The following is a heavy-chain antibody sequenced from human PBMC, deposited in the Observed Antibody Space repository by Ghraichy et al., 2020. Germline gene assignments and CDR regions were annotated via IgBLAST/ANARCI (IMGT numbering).Heavy chain of an antibody. J-gene: IGHJ4*02. V-gene: IGHV7-4-1*02. CDR2: IATNTGNP. CDR1: GYTITSHA. D-gene: IGHD6-13*01. Sequence: ASVKVSCKASGYTITSHAINWVRQAPGQGLEWIGWIATNTGNPTYAQGFTGRFVFSLDTSVNTAYLQISSLKAEDTAMYYCTRGGYLMAYSSSWYVYWVQGTLITVSS. CDR3: TRGGYLMAYSSSWYVY.